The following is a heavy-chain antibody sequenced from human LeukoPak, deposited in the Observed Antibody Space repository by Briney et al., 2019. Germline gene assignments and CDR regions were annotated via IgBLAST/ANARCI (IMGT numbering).Heavy chain of an antibody. CDR3: ASRFGELTNDY. J-gene: IGHJ4*02. CDR2: IIPILGIA. Sequence: SVKVSCKASGGTFSSYAISWVRQAPGQGLEWMGRIIPILGIANYAQKFQGRVTITADKSTSTAYMELSSLRSEYTAVYYCASRFGELTNDYWGQGTLVTVSS. D-gene: IGHD3-10*01. V-gene: IGHV1-69*04. CDR1: GGTFSSYA.